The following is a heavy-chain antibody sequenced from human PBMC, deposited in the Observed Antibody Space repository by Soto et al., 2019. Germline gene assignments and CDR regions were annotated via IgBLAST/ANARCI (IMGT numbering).Heavy chain of an antibody. CDR1: GFTFSSYG. Sequence: QVQLVESGGGVVQPGRSLRLSCAASGFTFSSYGMHWVRQAPGKGLEWVAVIWYDGSNKYYADSVKGRFTISRDNSKNTLYLQMNSLRAEDTAVYYCARDADSSGRTNDWYFYLWGRGTLVTVSS. CDR2: IWYDGSNK. D-gene: IGHD6-19*01. V-gene: IGHV3-33*01. J-gene: IGHJ2*01. CDR3: ARDADSSGRTNDWYFYL.